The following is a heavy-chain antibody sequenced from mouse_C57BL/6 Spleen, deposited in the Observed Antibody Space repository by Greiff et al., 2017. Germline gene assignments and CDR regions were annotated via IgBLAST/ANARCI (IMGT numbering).Heavy chain of an antibody. Sequence: EVKLVESGGGLVKPGGSLKLSCAASGFTFSSYTMSWVRQTPEKRLEWVATISGGGGNTYYPDSVKGRFTISRDNAKNTLYLQMSSLRSEDTALYYCARQRVTTVVAWYFDVWGTGTTVTVSS. V-gene: IGHV5-9*01. CDR2: ISGGGGNT. CDR3: ARQRVTTVVAWYFDV. J-gene: IGHJ1*03. CDR1: GFTFSSYT. D-gene: IGHD1-1*01.